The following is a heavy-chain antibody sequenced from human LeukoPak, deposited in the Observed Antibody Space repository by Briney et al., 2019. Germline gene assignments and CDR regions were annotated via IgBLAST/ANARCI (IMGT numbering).Heavy chain of an antibody. CDR3: ARKGARGCSGGSCYFGVITTYYYYGMDV. CDR2: INHSGST. CDR1: GGSFSGYY. V-gene: IGHV4-34*01. J-gene: IGHJ6*02. D-gene: IGHD2-15*01. Sequence: PSETLSLTCAVYGGSFSGYYWSWIRQPPGNGLESIGEINHSGSTNHNPSLKSRVTISVDTSKNQFSLKLSSVTAADTAVYYCARKGARGCSGGSCYFGVITTYYYYGMDVWGQGTTVTVSS.